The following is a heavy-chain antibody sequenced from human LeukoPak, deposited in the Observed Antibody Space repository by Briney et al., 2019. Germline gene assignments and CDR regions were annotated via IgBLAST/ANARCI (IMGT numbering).Heavy chain of an antibody. J-gene: IGHJ4*02. CDR2: IYYSGST. D-gene: IGHD6-6*01. V-gene: IGHV4-39*01. CDR1: GGSISSGDYY. Sequence: SETLSLTCTVSGGSISSGDYYWGWIRQPPGKGLEWIGSIYYSGSTYYNPSLKSRVTISVDTSKNQFSLKLSSVTAADTAVYYCARHEAATYSSSSWSPFDYWGQGTLVTVSS. CDR3: ARHEAATYSSSSWSPFDY.